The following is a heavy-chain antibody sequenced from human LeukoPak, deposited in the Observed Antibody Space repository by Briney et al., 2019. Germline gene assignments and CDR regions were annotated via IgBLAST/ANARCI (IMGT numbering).Heavy chain of an antibody. CDR2: ISNSDGST. Sequence: GGSLRLSCAASGSTFNIYGMNWVRQAPGKGLEWVSSISNSDGSTYYADSVKGRFIISRDNSKNTLYLLMNSLRAEDTAVYYCTKDQYGDYVWEGDMDVWGRGTTVIISS. V-gene: IGHV3-23*01. D-gene: IGHD4-17*01. CDR1: GSTFNIYG. CDR3: TKDQYGDYVWEGDMDV. J-gene: IGHJ6*03.